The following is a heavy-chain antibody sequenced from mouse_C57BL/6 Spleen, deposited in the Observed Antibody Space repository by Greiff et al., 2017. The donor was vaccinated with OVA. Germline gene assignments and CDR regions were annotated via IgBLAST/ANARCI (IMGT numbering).Heavy chain of an antibody. J-gene: IGHJ1*03. V-gene: IGHV1-7*01. Sequence: VQLQQSGAELAKPGASVKLSCKASGYTFTSSWMHWVKQRPGQGLEWIGYINPSSGYTKYNQKFKDKATLTADKSSSTAYMQLSSLTYEDSAVYYCASRIPGGYFDVWGTGTTVTVSS. CDR3: ASRIPGGYFDV. CDR2: INPSSGYT. CDR1: GYTFTSSW.